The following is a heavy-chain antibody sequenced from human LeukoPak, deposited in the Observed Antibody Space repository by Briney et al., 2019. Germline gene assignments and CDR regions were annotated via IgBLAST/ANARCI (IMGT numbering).Heavy chain of an antibody. Sequence: INHSGSTNYNPSLKSRVTISVDTSKNQFSLKLSSVTAADTAVYYCARRGPDITMVRGVIGYWGQGTLVTVSS. J-gene: IGHJ4*02. V-gene: IGHV4-34*01. CDR3: ARRGPDITMVRGVIGY. D-gene: IGHD3-10*01. CDR2: INHSGST.